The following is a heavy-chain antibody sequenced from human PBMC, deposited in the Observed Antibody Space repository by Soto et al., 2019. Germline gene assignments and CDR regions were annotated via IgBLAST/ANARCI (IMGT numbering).Heavy chain of an antibody. J-gene: IGHJ4*02. Sequence: QVQLVESGGGVVQPGRSLRLSCAASGFTFSSYAMHWVRQARGKGLEWVAVISYDGSNKYYADSVKGRFTISRDNSKNTLYLQMNSLRAEDTAVYYCARERVYCSGGSCYGFLLDYWGQGTLVTVSS. CDR2: ISYDGSNK. CDR1: GFTFSSYA. V-gene: IGHV3-30-3*01. CDR3: ARERVYCSGGSCYGFLLDY. D-gene: IGHD2-15*01.